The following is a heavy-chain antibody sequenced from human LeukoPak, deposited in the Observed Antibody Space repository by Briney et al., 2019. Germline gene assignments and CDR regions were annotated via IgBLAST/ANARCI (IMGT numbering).Heavy chain of an antibody. CDR2: IRFEGSNK. CDR3: ANDFSGVLRFLEWLPPDLDAFDI. D-gene: IGHD3-3*01. V-gene: IGHV3-30*02. J-gene: IGHJ3*02. CDR1: GFTFRSYG. Sequence: GGSLRLSCAASGFTFRSYGIHWVGQAPAKGRAGVALIRFEGSNKYYPDSLKGRFPITRDHSKNTLHLQMNILSAESTAVFYFANDFSGVLRFLEWLPPDLDAFDIWGKGTMVTVSS.